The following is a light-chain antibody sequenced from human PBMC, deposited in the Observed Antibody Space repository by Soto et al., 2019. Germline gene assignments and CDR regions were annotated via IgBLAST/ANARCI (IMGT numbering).Light chain of an antibody. Sequence: DIQLTQSPSTLSASVGDRVTITCRASQSISAWLSWYQQKPWKAPKLLIYDASTLESGVPSRFTGSGSGTEFTITISSLQPDDFASYYCQQYSHYWTFGQGTKVDI. CDR3: QQYSHYWT. J-gene: IGKJ1*01. V-gene: IGKV1-5*01. CDR1: QSISAW. CDR2: DAS.